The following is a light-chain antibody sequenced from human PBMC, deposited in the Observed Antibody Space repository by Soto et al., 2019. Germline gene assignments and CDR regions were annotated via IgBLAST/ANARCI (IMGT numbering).Light chain of an antibody. V-gene: IGLV1-51*01. CDR3: GTWDSSLSAGNYV. J-gene: IGLJ1*01. CDR1: SSKIVYNY. Sequence: QSVLTQPPSVSAAPGQKVTISCSGSSSKIVYNYVSWYQQFPGTAPKLLIYDNNKRPSGIPDLFSGSKSGTSATLGITGLQTGDEADYYCGTWDSSLSAGNYVFGTGTKVTVL. CDR2: DNN.